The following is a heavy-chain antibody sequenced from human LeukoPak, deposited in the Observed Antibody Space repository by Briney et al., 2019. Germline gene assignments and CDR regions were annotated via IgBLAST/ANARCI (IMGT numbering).Heavy chain of an antibody. D-gene: IGHD6-13*01. V-gene: IGHV3-21*01. CDR1: GFTFSSYS. CDR2: ISSSSSYI. J-gene: IGHJ4*01. CDR3: ASGAPGIAAAGTDF. Sequence: PRGSLRLSCAASGFTFSSYSMNWVRQAPGKGLEWVSSISSSSSYIYYADPVKGRFTISRDNAKNTLYLQMNSLRAEDTAVYYCASGAPGIAAAGTDFWGQGTLVTVSS.